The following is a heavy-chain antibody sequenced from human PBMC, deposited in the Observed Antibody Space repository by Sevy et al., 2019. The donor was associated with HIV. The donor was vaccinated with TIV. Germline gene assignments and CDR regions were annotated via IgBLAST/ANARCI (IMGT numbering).Heavy chain of an antibody. CDR3: ARDGRRGYDMDV. CDR1: GFTYGTHS. Sequence: GGSLRLACAASGFTYGTHSMNWVRLAPGKGLEWVSYLSGGSRTIYYADSVKGRFTISRDNAKNSLSLQMNSLRVEDTAVYYCARDGRRGYDMDVWGQGTTVTVSS. D-gene: IGHD3-10*01. V-gene: IGHV3-48*01. J-gene: IGHJ6*02. CDR2: LSGGSRTI.